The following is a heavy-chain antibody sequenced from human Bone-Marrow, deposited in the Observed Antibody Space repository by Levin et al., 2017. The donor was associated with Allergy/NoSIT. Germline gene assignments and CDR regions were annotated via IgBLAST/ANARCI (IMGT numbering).Heavy chain of an antibody. CDR1: GGSISSYY. Sequence: PSETLSLTCTVSGGSISSYYWSWIRQPPGKGLEWIGYIYYSGSSNYNPSLKSRVTISVDTSKNQFSLSLSSVTAADTAVYYCAKSQVQNSYSSGWAYYYYCGMDVWGQGTTVTVSS. V-gene: IGHV4-59*08. CDR2: IYYSGSS. CDR3: AKSQVQNSYSSGWAYYYYCGMDV. J-gene: IGHJ6*02. D-gene: IGHD6-19*01.